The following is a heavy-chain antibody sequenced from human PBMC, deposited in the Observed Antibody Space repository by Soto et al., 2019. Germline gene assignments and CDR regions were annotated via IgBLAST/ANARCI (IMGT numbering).Heavy chain of an antibody. CDR1: GFTFSSYG. CDR3: AKDRGYSYGYGGCDY. V-gene: IGHV3-30*18. D-gene: IGHD5-18*01. CDR2: ISYDGSNK. J-gene: IGHJ4*02. Sequence: QVQLVESGGGVVQPGRSLRLSCAASGFTFSSYGMHWVRQAPGKGLEWVAAISYDGSNKYYADSVKGRFTISRDNSKNTLYLQMNSLRAEDTAVYYCAKDRGYSYGYGGCDYWGQGTLVTVSS.